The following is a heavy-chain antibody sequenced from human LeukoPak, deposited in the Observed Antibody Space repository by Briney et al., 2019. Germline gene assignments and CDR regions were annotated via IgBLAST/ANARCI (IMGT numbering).Heavy chain of an antibody. CDR1: GGSISSGDYY. V-gene: IGHV4-30-4*01. CDR3: VRVYDSSGYYQRIFDY. CDR2: IYYSGST. D-gene: IGHD3-22*01. J-gene: IGHJ4*02. Sequence: SETLSLTCTVSGGSISSGDYYWSWIRQPPGKGLEWIGYIYYSGSTYYNPSLKSRVTISVDTSKNQFSLKLSSVTAADTAVYYCVRVYDSSGYYQRIFDYWGQGTLVTVSS.